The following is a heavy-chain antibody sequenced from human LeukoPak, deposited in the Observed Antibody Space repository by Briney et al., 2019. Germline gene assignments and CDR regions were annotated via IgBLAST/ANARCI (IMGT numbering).Heavy chain of an antibody. CDR2: ISSSSSYI. CDR3: ARAYGQLRLGELSYYFDY. CDR1: GFTFSSYS. D-gene: IGHD3-16*02. V-gene: IGHV3-21*01. Sequence: PGGSLRLSCAASGFTFSSYSMNWVRQAPGKGLEWVSSISSSSSYIYYADSVKGRFTISRDNAKNSLYLQMNSLRAEDTAVYYCARAYGQLRLGELSYYFDYWGQGTLVTVSS. J-gene: IGHJ4*02.